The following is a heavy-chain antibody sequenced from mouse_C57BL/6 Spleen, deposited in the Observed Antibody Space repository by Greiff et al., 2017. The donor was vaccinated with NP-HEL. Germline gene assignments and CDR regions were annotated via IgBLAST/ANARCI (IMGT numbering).Heavy chain of an antibody. J-gene: IGHJ2*01. V-gene: IGHV1-54*01. CDR1: GYAFTNYL. Sequence: QVQLQQSGAELVRPGTSVKVSCKASGYAFTNYLIEWVKQRPGQGLEWIGVINPGSGGTNYNEKFKGKATLTADKSSSTAYMQLSSLTSEDSSVYFCAREGARYFDYWGQGTTLTVSS. CDR3: AREGARYFDY. CDR2: INPGSGGT.